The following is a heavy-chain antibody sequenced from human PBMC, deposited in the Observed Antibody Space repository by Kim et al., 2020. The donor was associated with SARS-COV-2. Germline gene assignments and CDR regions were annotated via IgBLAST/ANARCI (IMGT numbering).Heavy chain of an antibody. CDR3: ARYIVATIKHGSSNAPTFDY. CDR2: IYYSGST. Sequence: SETLSLTCTVSGGSVSSGSYYWSWIRQPPGKGLEWIGDIYYSGSTNYNPSLKSRVTISVDTSKNQFSLKLSSVTAADTAVYYCARYIVATIKHGSSNAPTFDYWGQGTLVTVSS. J-gene: IGHJ4*02. CDR1: GGSVSSGSYY. D-gene: IGHD5-12*01. V-gene: IGHV4-61*01.